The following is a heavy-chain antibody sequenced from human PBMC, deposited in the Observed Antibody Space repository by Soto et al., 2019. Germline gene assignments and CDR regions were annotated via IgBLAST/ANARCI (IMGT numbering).Heavy chain of an antibody. Sequence: SVKTYCKASGGTLSSSAISWVRQALGQGLEWMGGIIPIFGTANYAQKFQGRVTITADESTSTAYMELSSLRSEDTAVYYCARVVDGDYYYGMDVWGQGTTVTAP. D-gene: IGHD2-15*01. CDR3: ARVVDGDYYYGMDV. CDR1: GGTLSSSA. J-gene: IGHJ6*02. V-gene: IGHV1-69*01. CDR2: IIPIFGTA.